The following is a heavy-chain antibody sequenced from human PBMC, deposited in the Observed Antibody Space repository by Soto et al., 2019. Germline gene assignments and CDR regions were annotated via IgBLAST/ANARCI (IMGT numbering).Heavy chain of an antibody. CDR1: VNTFASHG. Sequence: VKVSCKASVNTFASHGFSWVRQAPGQGLEWMGWISGFNGQTNYALKFQGRVTLTTDASTSTAYMELRSLRSDDTAVYFCARVDPRGVAVVRDYWGQGTLVTVSS. CDR2: ISGFNGQT. D-gene: IGHD3-10*01. J-gene: IGHJ4*02. V-gene: IGHV1-18*01. CDR3: ARVDPRGVAVVRDY.